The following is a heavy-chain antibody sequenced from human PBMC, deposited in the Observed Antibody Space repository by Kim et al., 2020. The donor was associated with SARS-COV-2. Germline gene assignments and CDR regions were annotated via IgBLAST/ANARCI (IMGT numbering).Heavy chain of an antibody. CDR1: GFNFSNYG. J-gene: IGHJ4*02. Sequence: GGSLRLSCAASGFNFSNYGMSWVRQAPGKGLEWVANIKQDGSEKYYVDSVKGRFTISRDNAKNSLYLQMNSLRAEDTAVYYCARDVRYVSIGYDDSFRDYWGQGTLVTVSS. CDR2: IKQDGSEK. D-gene: IGHD3-22*01. CDR3: ARDVRYVSIGYDDSFRDY. V-gene: IGHV3-7*01.